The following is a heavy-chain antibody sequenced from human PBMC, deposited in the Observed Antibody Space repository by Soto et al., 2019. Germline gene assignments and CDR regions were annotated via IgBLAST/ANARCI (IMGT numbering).Heavy chain of an antibody. CDR1: GGSLSSYY. V-gene: IGHV4-59*08. Sequence: PSETLSLTCTVSGGSLSSYYWSWIRQPPGKGLEWIGYIYYTGSTNYNPSLKSRVTISVDTSKNQFSLKVSSVTAADTAVYYCARHRDSYGSGDFAYWGQGTLVTVSS. J-gene: IGHJ4*02. D-gene: IGHD5-18*01. CDR3: ARHRDSYGSGDFAY. CDR2: IYYTGST.